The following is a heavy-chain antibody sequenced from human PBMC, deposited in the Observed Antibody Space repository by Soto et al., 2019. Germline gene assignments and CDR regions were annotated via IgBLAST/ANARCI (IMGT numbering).Heavy chain of an antibody. CDR1: GLPVSGSV. CDR3: ATPDYCDFWYFDL. V-gene: IGHV1-58*01. Sequence: QMQLVQSGPEVKKPGTSVKVTCKASGLPVSGSVVQRVRQGRGQRLEWIGWIVVGSGHTKYAQKFQERVSITRDMSTSTAYMELTSLRSEHTAMYYCATPDYCDFWYFDLWGRGTLVTVSS. D-gene: IGHD4-17*01. CDR2: IVVGSGHT. J-gene: IGHJ2*01.